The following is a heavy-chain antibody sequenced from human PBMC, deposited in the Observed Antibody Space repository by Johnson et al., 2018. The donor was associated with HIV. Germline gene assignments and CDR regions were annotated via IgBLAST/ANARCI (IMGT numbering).Heavy chain of an antibody. V-gene: IGHV3-23*04. D-gene: IGHD3-22*01. CDR3: ARGNYYDSSGYAWGAFDI. CDR2: ISAGGGPT. Sequence: VQLVESGGGLVQPGGSLRLSCAASGFTFSTFAMSWVRQAPGKGLEWVSGISAGGGPTYYGDSVKGRFTVSRDNSKNTLYLQMNSLRAEDTAVYYCARGNYYDSSGYAWGAFDIWGQGTMVTVSS. CDR1: GFTFSTFA. J-gene: IGHJ3*02.